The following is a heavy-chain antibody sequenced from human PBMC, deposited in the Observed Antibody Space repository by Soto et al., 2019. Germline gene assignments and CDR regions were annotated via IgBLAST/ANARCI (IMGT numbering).Heavy chain of an antibody. CDR2: IYYSGST. Sequence: PSETLSLTCTVSGGSISSGDYYWCWIRQPPGKGLEWIGYIYYSGSTYYNPSLKSRVTISVDTSKNQFSLKLSSVTAADTAVYYCARGEGYCISTSCYTSHGMDVWGQGTTVTAP. CDR1: GGSISSGDYY. V-gene: IGHV4-30-4*01. CDR3: ARGEGYCISTSCYTSHGMDV. J-gene: IGHJ6*02. D-gene: IGHD2-2*02.